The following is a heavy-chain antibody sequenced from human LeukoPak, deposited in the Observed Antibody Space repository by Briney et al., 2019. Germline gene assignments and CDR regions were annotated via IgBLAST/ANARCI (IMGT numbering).Heavy chain of an antibody. V-gene: IGHV3-21*04. J-gene: IGHJ4*02. CDR1: GFTFSSYS. Sequence: GGSLRLSCAASGFTFSSYSMNWVRQAPGKGLEWVSSISSSSSYIYYADSVKGRFTISRDNAKNSQYLQMNSLRAEDMALYYCAKARRRYGDYLLDYFDYWGQGTLVTVSS. D-gene: IGHD4-17*01. CDR2: ISSSSSYI. CDR3: AKARRRYGDYLLDYFDY.